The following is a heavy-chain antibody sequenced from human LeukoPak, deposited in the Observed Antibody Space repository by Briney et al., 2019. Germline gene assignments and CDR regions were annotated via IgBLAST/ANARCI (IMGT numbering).Heavy chain of an antibody. CDR1: GFTFSNNV. V-gene: IGHV3-23*01. CDR2: ISGSGGIT. Sequence: PGGSLRLSCAAYGFTFSNNVMSWVRQAPGKGLEWVSGISGSGGITYYADSVKGRFTISRDNSKNTLYLQMNSLRPEDTAIYYCAKGFFGELATWGQGTLVTVSS. CDR3: AKGFFGELAT. D-gene: IGHD3-10*01. J-gene: IGHJ5*02.